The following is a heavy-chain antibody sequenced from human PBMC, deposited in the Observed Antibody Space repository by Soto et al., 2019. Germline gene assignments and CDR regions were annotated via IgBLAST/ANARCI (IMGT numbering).Heavy chain of an antibody. J-gene: IGHJ4*02. D-gene: IGHD3-3*01. CDR1: GFTFSNAW. Sequence: EVQLVESGGGLVKPGGSLRLSCAASGFTFSNAWMSWVRQAPGKGLEWVGRIKSKTDGGTTDYAAPVKGRFTISRDDSKNTLYLQMNSLKTEDTAVYYCTTDPPITIFGVVTDYWGQGTLVTVSS. CDR3: TTDPPITIFGVVTDY. CDR2: IKSKTDGGTT. V-gene: IGHV3-15*01.